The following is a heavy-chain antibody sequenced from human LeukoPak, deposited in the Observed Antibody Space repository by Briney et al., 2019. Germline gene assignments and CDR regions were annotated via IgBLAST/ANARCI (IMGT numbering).Heavy chain of an antibody. CDR1: GFTFSSYA. V-gene: IGHV3-23*01. Sequence: GGSLRLSCAASGFTFSSYAMSWVRQAPGKGLEWVSGISGSAGTTYYADSVKGRFTVSRDNSENTLYLQMNSLRAEDTAVYYCAKRRTFSSTDIAAAAPFDYWGQGTLVTVSS. J-gene: IGHJ4*02. CDR3: AKRRTFSSTDIAAAAPFDY. CDR2: ISGSAGTT. D-gene: IGHD6-25*01.